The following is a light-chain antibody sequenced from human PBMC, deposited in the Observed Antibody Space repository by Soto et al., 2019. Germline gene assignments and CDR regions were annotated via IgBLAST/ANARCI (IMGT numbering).Light chain of an antibody. V-gene: IGKV3-20*01. J-gene: IGKJ4*01. CDR2: GAS. CDR3: QQYGSSPPLT. CDR1: QSVSSSY. Sequence: EIVLRQSPGTLSSSPGERATLSRRASQSVSSSYLAWYQQKPGQAPRLLIYGASSRATGTPDRFSGSGSGTDFTLTISRLEPEGFAVYYCQQYGSSPPLTFGEGTQVEIK.